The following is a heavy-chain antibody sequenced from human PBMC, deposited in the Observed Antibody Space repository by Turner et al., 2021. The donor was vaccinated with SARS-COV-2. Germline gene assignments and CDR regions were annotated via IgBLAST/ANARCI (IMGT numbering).Heavy chain of an antibody. J-gene: IGHJ4*02. CDR2: IKTKTDGGTT. CDR1: GFACSTAW. Sequence: EVQLVESGGGLVKPGGSSSRSCEDSGFACSTAWMRCVRQAPGKGLEWVGLIKTKTDGGTTDSAAPVKGRFTISRDDSKNTLYLQMNSLKTEDTAVYHCTTHSSPDYWGQGTLVTVSS. CDR3: TTHSSPDY. V-gene: IGHV3-15*01. D-gene: IGHD4-4*01.